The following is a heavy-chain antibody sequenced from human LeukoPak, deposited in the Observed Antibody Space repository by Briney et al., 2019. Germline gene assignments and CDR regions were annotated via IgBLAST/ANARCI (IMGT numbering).Heavy chain of an antibody. CDR1: GYSFTSYW. V-gene: IGHV5-10-1*01. Sequence: GGSLRISCKGSGYSFTSYWISWVRQMPGKGLEWMGRIDPSDSYTNYSPSFQGHVTISVDKSISTAYLQWSSLKASDTAMYYCARRGGYNYGYFDYWGQGTQVTVSS. CDR2: IDPSDSYT. CDR3: ARRGGYNYGYFDY. D-gene: IGHD5-18*01. J-gene: IGHJ4*02.